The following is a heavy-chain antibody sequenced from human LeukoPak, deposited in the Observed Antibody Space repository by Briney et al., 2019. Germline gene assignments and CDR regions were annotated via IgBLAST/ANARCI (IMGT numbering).Heavy chain of an antibody. CDR1: GYTFTSYD. J-gene: IGHJ6*03. D-gene: IGHD6-6*01. CDR3: ARARGIAARRPYYYMDV. CDR2: MNPNSGNT. Sequence: ASVKVSCKASGYTFTSYDINWVRQATGQGLEWMGWMNPNSGNTGYAQKFQGRVTITRNTSISTAYMELSSLGSEDTAVYYCARARGIAARRPYYYMDVWGKGTTVTVSS. V-gene: IGHV1-8*03.